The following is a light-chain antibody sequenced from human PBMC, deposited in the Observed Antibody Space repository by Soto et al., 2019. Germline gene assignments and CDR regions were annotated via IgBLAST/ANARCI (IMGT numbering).Light chain of an antibody. CDR2: GAS. V-gene: IGKV3-15*01. J-gene: IGKJ1*01. Sequence: VLTQSPDSLSLSPGERATLSSRASQSVSSNLAWYQQKPGQAPRLLIYGASTRATGIPARFSGSGSGTEFTLTISSLQSEDFAVYYCQQYNNWPPWTFGQGTKVDIK. CDR1: QSVSSN. CDR3: QQYNNWPPWT.